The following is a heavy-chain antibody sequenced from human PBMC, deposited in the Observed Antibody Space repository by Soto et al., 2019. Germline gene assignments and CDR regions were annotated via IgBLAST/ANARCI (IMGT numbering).Heavy chain of an antibody. D-gene: IGHD2-15*01. CDR3: ARGVEVALATTYQYYAMDA. Sequence: QVQLVQSGAEVKKPVSSVKVSCKASAGTFSSYAISWVRQAPGQGLEWMGRIIPMFGTADYAQKFQGRVTITSDEATRTAYMEVTRRRSEDTAVYYCARGVEVALATTYQYYAMDACGQGTTVTVSS. J-gene: IGHJ6*02. CDR1: AGTFSSYA. V-gene: IGHV1-69*01. CDR2: IIPMFGTA.